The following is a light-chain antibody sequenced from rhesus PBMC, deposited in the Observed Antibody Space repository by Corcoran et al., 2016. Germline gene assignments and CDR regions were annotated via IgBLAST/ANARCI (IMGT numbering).Light chain of an antibody. CDR2: QVS. V-gene: IGKV2S9*01. Sequence: DVVMTQSPLSLPVTLGQLASISCRSSQSLVHSDGKTYWNWLQQKPGQPPRRLIYQVSNRESGVPARSSGSGAGRDFTLKISRVEAENVGFYYCMQGTHWALTFGGGSKVEFK. J-gene: IGKJ4*01. CDR3: MQGTHWALT. CDR1: QSLVHSDGKTY.